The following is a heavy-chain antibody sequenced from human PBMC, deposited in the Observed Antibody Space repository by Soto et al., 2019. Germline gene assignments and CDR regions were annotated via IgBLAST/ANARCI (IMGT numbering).Heavy chain of an antibody. CDR1: GYSFTTYW. V-gene: IGHV5-51*01. CDR2: IYPADSDT. Sequence: GESLKISCKGSGYSFTTYWIGWVRQMPGKGLEWMGIIYPADSDTKYSPSFQGQVTMSADKSISTAYLQWSSLKASDTAMYYCVRDYDSSGYPSYYFDDWGKGTLVTVDS. CDR3: VRDYDSSGYPSYYFDD. D-gene: IGHD3-22*01. J-gene: IGHJ4*02.